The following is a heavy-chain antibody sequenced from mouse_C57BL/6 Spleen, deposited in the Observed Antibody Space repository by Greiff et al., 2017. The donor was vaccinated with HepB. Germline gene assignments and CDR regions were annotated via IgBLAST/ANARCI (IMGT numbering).Heavy chain of an antibody. V-gene: IGHV5-6*01. CDR2: ISSGGSYT. Sequence: DVHLVESGGDLVKPGGSLKLSCAASGFTFSSYGMSWVRQTPDKRLEWVATISSGGSYTYYPDSVKGRFTISRDNAKNTLYLQMSSLKSEDTAMYYWARRTTVVAPNWYFDVWGTGTTVTVSS. CDR1: GFTFSSYG. CDR3: ARRTTVVAPNWYFDV. J-gene: IGHJ1*03. D-gene: IGHD1-1*01.